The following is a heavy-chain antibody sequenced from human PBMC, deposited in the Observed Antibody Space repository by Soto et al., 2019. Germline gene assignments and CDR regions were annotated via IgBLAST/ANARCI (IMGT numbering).Heavy chain of an antibody. J-gene: IGHJ6*02. CDR2: TYYRSKWYN. V-gene: IGHV6-1*01. CDR3: ARWDHDYGYLDV. D-gene: IGHD4-17*01. CDR1: GYSVSSDTAA. Sequence: SQTLSLTCAISGYSVSSDTAAWNWIRQSPSRGLEWLGRTYYRSKWYNEYGLSVKSRITINADTCKNQFSLQLNSVTPEDAAGYYCARWDHDYGYLDVWGLGTTVTVS.